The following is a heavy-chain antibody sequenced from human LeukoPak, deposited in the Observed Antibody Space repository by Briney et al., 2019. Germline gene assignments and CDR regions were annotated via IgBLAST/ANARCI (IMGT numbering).Heavy chain of an antibody. Sequence: GGSLRLSCAASGFTVSSNYMSWVRQAPGKGLEWVSAISGSGGSTYYADSVKGRFTISRDNSKNTLYLQMNSLRAEDTAVYYCAKLVVVVVASDYWGQGTLVTVSS. D-gene: IGHD2-15*01. J-gene: IGHJ4*02. CDR2: ISGSGGST. V-gene: IGHV3-23*01. CDR3: AKLVVVVVASDY. CDR1: GFTVSSNY.